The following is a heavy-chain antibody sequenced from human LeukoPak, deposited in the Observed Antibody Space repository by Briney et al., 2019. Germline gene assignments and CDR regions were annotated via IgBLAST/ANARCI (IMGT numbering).Heavy chain of an antibody. CDR1: GFTFSSYA. CDR2: ISYDGSNK. J-gene: IGHJ6*02. CDR3: ARERYYGMDV. Sequence: GGSLRLSCAASGFTFSSYAMHWDRQAPGKGLEWVAVISYDGSNKYHADSVKGRFTISRDNSKNTLYLQMNSLRAEDTAVYYCARERYYGMDVWGQGTTVTVSS. V-gene: IGHV3-30-3*01.